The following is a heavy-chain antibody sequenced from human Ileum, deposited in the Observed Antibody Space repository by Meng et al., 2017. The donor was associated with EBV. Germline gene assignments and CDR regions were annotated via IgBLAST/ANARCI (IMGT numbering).Heavy chain of an antibody. J-gene: IGHJ4*02. D-gene: IGHD4-17*01. CDR1: GGTISSSNYC. Sequence: QLRLQESGPGLVKPSETRSLTCSVSGGTISSSNYCWGWIRQPPGKGLEWIQSICYTDYTYYNPSLKSRVTISADKSKNQFSLRLNSLTAADTAVYYCAMGPDYAKTGYWGQGTLVTVSS. CDR2: ICYTDYT. V-gene: IGHV4-39*01. CDR3: AMGPDYAKTGY.